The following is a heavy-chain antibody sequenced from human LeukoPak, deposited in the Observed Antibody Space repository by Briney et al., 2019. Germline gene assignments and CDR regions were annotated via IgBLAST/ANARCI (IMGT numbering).Heavy chain of an antibody. D-gene: IGHD1-14*01. CDR2: IYHDGRT. Sequence: SETLSLTGAESDESVRGGNYWGWVRQPPGKGLEWIGYIYHDGRTYYSPSLKSRVAIAVDTSKNQVYLNLTSVTVADTAVYYCTGPTIDYWGQGTVVIVSS. CDR3: TGPTIDY. J-gene: IGHJ4*02. V-gene: IGHV4-38-2*01. CDR1: DESVRGGNY.